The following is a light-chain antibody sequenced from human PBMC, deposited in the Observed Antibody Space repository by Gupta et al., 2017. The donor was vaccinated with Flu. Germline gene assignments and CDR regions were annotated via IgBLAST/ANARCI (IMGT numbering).Light chain of an antibody. CDR2: END. J-gene: IGLJ3*02. Sequence: TVTISCSGGSSNIGKNYVSWYQQLPATAPKLLIYENDKRPSGIPDRFSGSKSGTSATLAITGLQTGDEADYYCGTWDDSLYTVVFGGGTKLTVL. CDR1: SSNIGKNY. V-gene: IGLV1-51*02. CDR3: GTWDDSLYTVV.